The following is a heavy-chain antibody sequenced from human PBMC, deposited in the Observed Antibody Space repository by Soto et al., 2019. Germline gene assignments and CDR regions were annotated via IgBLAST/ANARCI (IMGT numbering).Heavy chain of an antibody. D-gene: IGHD2-15*01. V-gene: IGHV3-30-3*01. CDR1: GFTFSSYA. CDR3: ASPIPCSGGRCYHP. CDR2: ISYDGSNK. Sequence: QVQLVESGGGVVQPGRSLRLSCAASGFTFSSYAMHWVRQAPGKGLEWVAVISYDGSNKYYADSVKGRFTISRDNSKNTLYLQMESLRAEDTAVYYCASPIPCSGGRCYHPGGQGTLVTVSS. J-gene: IGHJ4*02.